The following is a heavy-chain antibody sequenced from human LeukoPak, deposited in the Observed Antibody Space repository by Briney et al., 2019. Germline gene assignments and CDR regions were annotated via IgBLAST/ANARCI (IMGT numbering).Heavy chain of an antibody. CDR3: ARDFNSNYTDGGYYYYYYMDV. Sequence: GRSLRLSCAASGFTFSSYGMHWVRQAPGKGLEWVAVIWYDGSNKYYADSVKGRFTISRDNSKNTLYLQMNSLRAEDTAVYYCARDFNSNYTDGGYYYYYYMDVRGKGTTVTVSS. CDR2: IWYDGSNK. J-gene: IGHJ6*03. CDR1: GFTFSSYG. V-gene: IGHV3-33*01. D-gene: IGHD4-11*01.